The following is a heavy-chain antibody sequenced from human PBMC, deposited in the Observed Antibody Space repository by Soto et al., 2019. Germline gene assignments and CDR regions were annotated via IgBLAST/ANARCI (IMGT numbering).Heavy chain of an antibody. CDR2: INAGAGGT. V-gene: IGHV1-3*01. J-gene: IGHJ4*02. CDR3: ARERGNSGTYDY. D-gene: IGHD1-1*01. Sequence: PSVKVSCKASGYSFTRFAIHWVRLAPGQGLEWMGWINAGAGGTKYSQSFQGRVTITRDTSATTAYMDLYSLTSEDTAMYFCARERGNSGTYDYWGQGTLVTVSS. CDR1: GYSFTRFA.